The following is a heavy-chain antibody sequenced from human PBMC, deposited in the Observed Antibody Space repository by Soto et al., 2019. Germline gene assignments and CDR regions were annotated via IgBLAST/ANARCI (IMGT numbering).Heavy chain of an antibody. CDR3: ARDKGAAAGAYYYYYMDV. J-gene: IGHJ6*03. CDR1: GGSISSYY. D-gene: IGHD6-13*01. CDR2: IYYSWST. V-gene: IGHV4-59*01. Sequence: QVQLQESGPGLVKPSETLSLTGTVSGGSISSYYWSWIRQPPGKALEWTGYIYYSWSTKYNTSLKSRGTISVDTCKNQYSLKLRSVTAAETAVYFCARDKGAAAGAYYYYYMDVWGKGTTVTVSS.